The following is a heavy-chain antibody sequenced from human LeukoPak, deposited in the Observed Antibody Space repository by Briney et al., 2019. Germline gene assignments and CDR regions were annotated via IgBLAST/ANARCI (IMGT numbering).Heavy chain of an antibody. D-gene: IGHD1-26*01. V-gene: IGHV1-58*01. Sequence: SVKVSCRASGFTFTSSAVQWVRQARGQRLEWIGWIVVGSGNTNYAQKFQERVTITRDMSTSTAYMELSNLRSEDTAVYYCAAHPGSGHAFDIWGQGTMVTVSS. CDR2: IVVGSGNT. J-gene: IGHJ3*02. CDR1: GFTFTSSA. CDR3: AAHPGSGHAFDI.